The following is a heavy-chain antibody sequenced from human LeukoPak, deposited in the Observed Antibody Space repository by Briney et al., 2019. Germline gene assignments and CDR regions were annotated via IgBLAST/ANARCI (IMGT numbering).Heavy chain of an antibody. D-gene: IGHD6-19*01. J-gene: IGHJ4*02. Sequence: GGSLRLSCTASGFTFSSRWMTWVRQPPGKGLEWVANIKEDGSVKYYVDSVKGRFAISRDNTKNVLYLQMNSLRADDTAVYFCARDSTWLLDYWGQGTLITVSS. CDR1: GFTFSSRW. CDR2: IKEDGSVK. V-gene: IGHV3-7*03. CDR3: ARDSTWLLDY.